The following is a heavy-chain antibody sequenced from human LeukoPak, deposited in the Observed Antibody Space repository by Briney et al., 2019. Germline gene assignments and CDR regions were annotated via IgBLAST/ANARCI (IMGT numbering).Heavy chain of an antibody. CDR2: INPNSGGT. Sequence: ASVKVSCKASGYTFTGCYMHWVRQAPGQGLEWMGWINPNSGGTNYAQKFQGRVTMTRDTSISPAYMELSRLRFDATAVYYCARDRSLAPCSSTSCYPAYWGQGTLVTVSS. D-gene: IGHD2-2*01. CDR3: ARDRSLAPCSSTSCYPAY. V-gene: IGHV1-2*02. CDR1: GYTFTGCY. J-gene: IGHJ4*02.